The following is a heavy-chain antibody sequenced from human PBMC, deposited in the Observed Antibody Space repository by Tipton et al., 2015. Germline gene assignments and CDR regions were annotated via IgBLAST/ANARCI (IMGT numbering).Heavy chain of an antibody. CDR1: GYSFTTYW. Sequence: QLVQSGAEVKKPGESLKISCKGSGYSFTTYWIGWVRQMPGKDLEWMGIIYPGDSDTRYIPSFQGQVTISADKSISTAYLQWSSLKASDTAMYYCAREKYCSGGTCYPDYWGQGTLVTVSS. V-gene: IGHV5-51*03. CDR3: AREKYCSGGTCYPDY. J-gene: IGHJ4*02. D-gene: IGHD2-15*01. CDR2: IYPGDSDT.